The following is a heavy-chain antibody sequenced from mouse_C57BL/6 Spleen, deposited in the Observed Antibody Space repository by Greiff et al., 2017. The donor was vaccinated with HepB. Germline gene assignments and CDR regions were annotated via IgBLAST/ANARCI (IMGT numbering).Heavy chain of an antibody. CDR3: ARDNGRARWFAY. V-gene: IGHV5-4*01. CDR2: ISDGGSYT. Sequence: DVHLVESGGGLVKPGGSLKLSCAASGFTFSSYAMSWVRQTPEKRLEWVATISDGGSYTYYPDNVKGRFTISRDNAKNNLYLQMSHLKSEDTAMYYCARDNGRARWFAYWGQGTLVTVSA. CDR1: GFTFSSYA. D-gene: IGHD1-1*01. J-gene: IGHJ3*01.